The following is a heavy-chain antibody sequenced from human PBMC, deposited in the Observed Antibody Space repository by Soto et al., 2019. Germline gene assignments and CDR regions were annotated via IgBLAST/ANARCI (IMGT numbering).Heavy chain of an antibody. J-gene: IGHJ4*02. V-gene: IGHV4-39*07. CDR1: GGSISSSSYY. D-gene: IGHD1-26*01. CDR3: ARVYSGSYSDS. Sequence: SETLSLTCTVSGGSISSSSYYWGWIRQPPGKGLEWIGSIYYSGSTYYNPSLKSRVTISVDTSKNQFSLKLSSVTAADTAVYYCARVYSGSYSDSWGQGTLVTVSS. CDR2: IYYSGST.